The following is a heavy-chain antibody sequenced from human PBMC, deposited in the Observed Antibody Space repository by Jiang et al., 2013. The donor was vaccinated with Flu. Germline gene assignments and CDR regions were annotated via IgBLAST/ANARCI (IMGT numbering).Heavy chain of an antibody. Sequence: QTLSLTCAISGDSVSSNIAVWHWIRQSPSRGLEWLGRTFYRSKWFTDYAISVKSRISISPDTSNNQVSLQLNSVTPEDTAVYYCVRSSTSYDSGSSFDYWDQGTLVTVSS. D-gene: IGHD3-10*01. CDR1: GDSVSSNIAV. V-gene: IGHV6-1*01. CDR2: TFYRSKWFT. CDR3: VRSSTSYDSGSSFDY. J-gene: IGHJ4*02.